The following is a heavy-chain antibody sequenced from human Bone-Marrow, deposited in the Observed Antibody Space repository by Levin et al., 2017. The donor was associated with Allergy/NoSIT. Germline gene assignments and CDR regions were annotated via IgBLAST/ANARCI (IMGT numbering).Heavy chain of an antibody. J-gene: IGHJ4*01. D-gene: IGHD2-21*02. CDR3: ATDQAYCGGDCYPQFARAFDY. Sequence: VASVKVSCKASGFTFTTSAVQWVRQAPGQRLEWIGWIVVGSDKTIYAQKFQERVTINRDMSTSTVHMELSSLRSDDTAVYYCATDQAYCGGDCYPQFARAFDYWGHGTLVTVSS. CDR2: IVVGSDKT. CDR1: GFTFTTSA. V-gene: IGHV1-58*01.